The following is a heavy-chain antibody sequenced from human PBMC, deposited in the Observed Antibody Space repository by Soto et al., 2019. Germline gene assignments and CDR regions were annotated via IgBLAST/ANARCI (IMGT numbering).Heavy chain of an antibody. V-gene: IGHV3-23*01. CDR2: ISGSGGST. Sequence: VGSLRLSCAASGFTFSSYAMSWVRQAPGKGLEWVSAISGSGGSTYYADSVKGRFTISRDNSKNTLYLQMNSLRAEDTAVYYCAKSGVVVVAALDYWGQGTLVTVSS. D-gene: IGHD2-15*01. CDR3: AKSGVVVVAALDY. J-gene: IGHJ4*02. CDR1: GFTFSSYA.